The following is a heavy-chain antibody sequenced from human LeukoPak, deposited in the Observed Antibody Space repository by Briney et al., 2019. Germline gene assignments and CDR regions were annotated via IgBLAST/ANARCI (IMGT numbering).Heavy chain of an antibody. Sequence: ASVKVSCKASGYTFTSYGISWVRQAPGQGLEWMGWISAYNGNTNYAQKLQGRVTMTTDTSTSTACMELRSLRSDDTAVYYCAIVGYCSGGSCYSDYWGQGTLVTVSS. CDR3: AIVGYCSGGSCYSDY. CDR2: ISAYNGNT. D-gene: IGHD2-15*01. CDR1: GYTFTSYG. J-gene: IGHJ4*02. V-gene: IGHV1-18*04.